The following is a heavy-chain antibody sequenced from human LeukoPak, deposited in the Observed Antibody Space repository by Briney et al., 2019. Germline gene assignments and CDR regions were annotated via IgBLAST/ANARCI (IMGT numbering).Heavy chain of an antibody. CDR3: ARAPYDILTGYQYYFDY. J-gene: IGHJ4*02. CDR2: IRGSGGST. D-gene: IGHD3-9*01. CDR1: GFTFSTYA. Sequence: GGSLRLSCAASGFTFSTYAMSWVRQAPGKGLEWVSTIRGSGGSTYYADSVKGRFTISRDNSKNTLYLQMNSLRAEDTAVYYCARAPYDILTGYQYYFDYWGQGTLVTVSS. V-gene: IGHV3-23*01.